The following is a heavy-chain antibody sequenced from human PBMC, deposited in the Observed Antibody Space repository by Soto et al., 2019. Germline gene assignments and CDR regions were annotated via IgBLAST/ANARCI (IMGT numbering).Heavy chain of an antibody. V-gene: IGHV4-31*03. CDR1: GGSISSGDYY. CDR2: IYYSGST. J-gene: IGHJ2*01. CDR3: ARDKVAEEKPGAYFGL. Sequence: QVQLQESGPGLVKPSQTLSLTCTVSGGSISSGDYYWSLIRQHPGKVLEWIGYIYYSGSTYYNPSLKSRGTISVDTSKNQVSLKVSSETAADTAVYYCARDKVAEEKPGAYFGLWGRGTLVTVSS.